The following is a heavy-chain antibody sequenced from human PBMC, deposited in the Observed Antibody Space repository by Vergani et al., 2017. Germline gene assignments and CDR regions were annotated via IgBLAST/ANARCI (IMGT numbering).Heavy chain of an antibody. CDR2: INPSGGHT. Sequence: QVQVLQSGAEVKKSGASGKVSCKTSGYTFSNYYMHWVRQAPGQGLEWMGIINPSGGHTNYAQKFQGRVTMTRDTSTSTVYMELSSLRSEDTAIYYCARGDYGILTGYRYWGQGTLVTVSA. CDR1: GYTFSNYY. J-gene: IGHJ4*02. V-gene: IGHV1-46*03. CDR3: ARGDYGILTGYRY. D-gene: IGHD3-9*01.